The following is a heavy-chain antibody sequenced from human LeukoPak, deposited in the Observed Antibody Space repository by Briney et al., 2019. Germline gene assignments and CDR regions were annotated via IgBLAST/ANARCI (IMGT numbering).Heavy chain of an antibody. Sequence: SETLSLTCTVSGASASSASYWTWIRQPPGKGVEWIAHIYNGVNTNYNPSLKSRVTISVDTSKNQFSLRLNSVTAADTAVYYCAREQYLAYDVFGFWGQGTMVTVSS. V-gene: IGHV4-61*01. D-gene: IGHD4-11*01. CDR1: GASASSASY. CDR2: IYNGVNT. J-gene: IGHJ3*01. CDR3: AREQYLAYDVFGF.